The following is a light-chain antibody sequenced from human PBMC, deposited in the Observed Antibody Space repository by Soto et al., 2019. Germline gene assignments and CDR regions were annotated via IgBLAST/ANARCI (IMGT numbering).Light chain of an antibody. CDR1: QGITTY. CDR2: AAS. J-gene: IGKJ2*01. V-gene: IGKV1-9*01. Sequence: IQLTQSPSSLPASVGDRVTITCRASQGITTYLAWYQQKPGKAPTLLIYAASALQSGVPSRFIGSGSGTDFTLTISSLQPEDFATDYCLQINSYPYTFGQGTKLEIK. CDR3: LQINSYPYT.